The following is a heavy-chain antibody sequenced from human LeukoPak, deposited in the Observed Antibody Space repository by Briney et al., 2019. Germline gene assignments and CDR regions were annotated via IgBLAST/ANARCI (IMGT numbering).Heavy chain of an antibody. D-gene: IGHD3-16*01. J-gene: IGHJ4*02. Sequence: SETLSLTCTVSGGSISSGSYYWSWIRQPAGKGLEWIGRIYTSGSTNYNPSLKSRVTISVDTSKNQFSLKLRSVTAADTAVYYCARSRSVWGSYIRDYWGQGTLVTVSS. CDR2: IYTSGST. CDR1: GGSISSGSYY. CDR3: ARSRSVWGSYIRDY. V-gene: IGHV4-61*02.